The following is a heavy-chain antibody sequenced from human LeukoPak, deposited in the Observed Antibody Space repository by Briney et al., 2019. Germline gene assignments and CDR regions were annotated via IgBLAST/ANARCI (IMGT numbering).Heavy chain of an antibody. J-gene: IGHJ4*02. CDR3: ARDIVGGLRLGELSPPTDY. D-gene: IGHD3-16*02. CDR2: INPNSGGT. Sequence: ASVKVSCKASGYTFTGYYMHWVRQAPGQGLEWMGWINPNSGGTNYAQKFQGRVTMTRDTSISTAYMELSRLRSDDTAAYYCARDIVGGLRLGELSPPTDYWGQGTLVTVSS. V-gene: IGHV1-2*02. CDR1: GYTFTGYY.